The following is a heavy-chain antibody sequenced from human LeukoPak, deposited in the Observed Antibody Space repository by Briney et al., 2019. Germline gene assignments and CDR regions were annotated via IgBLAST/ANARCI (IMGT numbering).Heavy chain of an antibody. Sequence: HTGGSLRLSCAASGFSFSSYEMNWLRQAPGKGPEWVSYISGSGYTIYYADSVKGRFTISRDNAKNSHYLQMNSLRAEDTAVYYCARPDFNGQIDYMDVWGKGTTVTVSS. V-gene: IGHV3-48*03. CDR1: GFSFSSYE. J-gene: IGHJ6*03. CDR3: ARPDFNGQIDYMDV. D-gene: IGHD2-8*01. CDR2: ISGSGYTI.